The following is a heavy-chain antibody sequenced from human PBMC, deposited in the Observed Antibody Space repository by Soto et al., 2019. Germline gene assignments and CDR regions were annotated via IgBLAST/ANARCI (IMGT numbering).Heavy chain of an antibody. Sequence: PGGSLRLSCAASGFTFSSYAMSWVRQAPGKGLEWVSAISGSGGSTYYADSVKGWFTISRDNSKNALYLQMNSLRAEDTAVYYCANPGYCGSETTARHFDYCGEGTLVTVSS. J-gene: IGHJ4*02. V-gene: IGHV3-23*01. CDR3: ANPGYCGSETTARHFDY. D-gene: IGHD3-10*01. CDR1: GFTFSSYA. CDR2: ISGSGGST.